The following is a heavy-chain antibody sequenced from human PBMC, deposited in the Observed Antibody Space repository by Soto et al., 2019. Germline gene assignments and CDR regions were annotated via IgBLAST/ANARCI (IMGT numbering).Heavy chain of an antibody. CDR2: IYHNGRF. D-gene: IGHD6-13*01. CDR1: GGSITSNW. V-gene: IGHV4-4*02. CDR3: VSNAWYRFEP. J-gene: IGHJ5*02. Sequence: QVQLQESGPGLVNPSGTLSLTCVVSGGSITSNWWSWVRQPPGKGLEWIGEIYHNGRFNYNPSLRSRLTISIDKSKNQLSLKLTSVTAADTAVHYCVSNAWYRFEPWGPGTLVTVSS.